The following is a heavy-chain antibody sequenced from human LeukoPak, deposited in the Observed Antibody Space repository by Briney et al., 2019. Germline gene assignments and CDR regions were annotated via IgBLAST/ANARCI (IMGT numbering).Heavy chain of an antibody. V-gene: IGHV3-23*01. CDR2: ISGSGGST. Sequence: GGSLRLSCAASGFTFSSYAMSWVRQAPGKGLEWVSAISGSGGSTYYADSVKGRFTISRDNSKNTLYLQMNSLRAEDTAVYHCAKFDSGSSWFDPWGQGTLVTVSS. J-gene: IGHJ5*02. D-gene: IGHD5-12*01. CDR3: AKFDSGSSWFDP. CDR1: GFTFSSYA.